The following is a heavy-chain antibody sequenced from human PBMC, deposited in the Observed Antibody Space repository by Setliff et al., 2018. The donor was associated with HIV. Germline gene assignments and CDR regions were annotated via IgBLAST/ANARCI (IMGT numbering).Heavy chain of an antibody. CDR2: IGAGSDTL. V-gene: IGHV3-48*01. CDR1: GFIFSTYS. D-gene: IGHD3-22*01. J-gene: IGHJ4*02. CDR3: ARDYYDTNILDY. Sequence: AGGSLRLSCEVSGFIFSTYSMNWVRQAPGKGLEWISYIGAGSDTLYYADSVRGRFTISRDNAKNSVYLQMNSLRVEDTAVYYCARDYYDTNILDYWGQGTLVTVSS.